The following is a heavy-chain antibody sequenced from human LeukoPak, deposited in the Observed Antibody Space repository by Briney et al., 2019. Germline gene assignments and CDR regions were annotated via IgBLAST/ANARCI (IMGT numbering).Heavy chain of an antibody. J-gene: IGHJ4*02. D-gene: IGHD3-3*01. CDR3: ARYQSRLRFLEWLSNFDY. V-gene: IGHV4-34*01. Sequence: PSETLSLTCAVYGGSFSGYYWSWIRQPPGKGLEWIGEINHSGSTNYNPSLKSRVTISVDTSKNQFSLKLSSVTAADTAVYYCARYQSRLRFLEWLSNFDYWGQGSLVTVSS. CDR1: GGSFSGYY. CDR2: INHSGST.